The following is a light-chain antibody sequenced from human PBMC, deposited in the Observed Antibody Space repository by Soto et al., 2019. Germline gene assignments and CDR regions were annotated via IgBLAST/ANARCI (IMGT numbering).Light chain of an antibody. V-gene: IGKV3-20*01. J-gene: IGKJ3*01. Sequence: EILLTQSPGTLSLSPGERATLSCRASQSVTNNDLVWFQQKPGQAPMLRIYVVSTKATGIPGKFSGSGSGTDFTLTITTLEPEAFAVYYCKQYGNSLFTFGPGTKVDV. CDR1: QSVTNND. CDR3: KQYGNSLFT. CDR2: VVS.